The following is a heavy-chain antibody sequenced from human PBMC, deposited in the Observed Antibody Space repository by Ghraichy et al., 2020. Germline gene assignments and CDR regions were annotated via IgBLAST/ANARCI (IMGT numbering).Heavy chain of an antibody. CDR2: INVANGNA. CDR1: GYTFTSHA. Sequence: ASVKVSCKASGYTFTSHAMHWVRLAPGQRLEWMGWINVANGNAKYSQNLQGRVTFTWDTSATTVYMELSALRSEDTAVYLCARDNVQLDAWGQGTPVTVSS. CDR3: ARDNVQLDA. V-gene: IGHV1-3*01. J-gene: IGHJ4*02. D-gene: IGHD4-11*01.